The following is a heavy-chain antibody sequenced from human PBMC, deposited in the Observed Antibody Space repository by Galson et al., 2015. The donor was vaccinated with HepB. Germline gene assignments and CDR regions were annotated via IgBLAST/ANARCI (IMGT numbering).Heavy chain of an antibody. V-gene: IGHV3-23*01. J-gene: IGHJ4*02. D-gene: IGHD6-13*01. CDR2: ISGSGGST. CDR1: GFTFSSYA. Sequence: SLRLSCAASGFTFSSYAMSWVRQAPGKGLEWVSAISGSGGSTHYADSVKGRFTISRDNSKNTLYLQMNSLRAEDTAVYYCAKDRGGVAYGSSWYYDYWGQGTLVTVSS. CDR3: AKDRGGVAYGSSWYYDY.